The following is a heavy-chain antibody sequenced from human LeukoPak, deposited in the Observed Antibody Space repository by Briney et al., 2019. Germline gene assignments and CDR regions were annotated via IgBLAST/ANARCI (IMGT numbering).Heavy chain of an antibody. J-gene: IGHJ5*01. CDR2: IYKNGKE. CDR1: GISVESNY. Sequence: PGGSLRLSCSASGISVESNYMSWVRQAPGKGLEWVSLIYKNGKEYYAESAKGRFSISRDISKNSLDLHMNRLRGDDTAVYYCARESPTSGIDSWGQGTLVIVSS. D-gene: IGHD2-15*01. V-gene: IGHV3-53*01. CDR3: ARESPTSGIDS.